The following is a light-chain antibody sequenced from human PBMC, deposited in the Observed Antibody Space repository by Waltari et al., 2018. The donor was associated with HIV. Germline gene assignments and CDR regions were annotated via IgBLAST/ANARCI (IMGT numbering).Light chain of an antibody. CDR3: SSYTANSRI. V-gene: IGLV2-14*03. Sequence: QSALTQPASVSGSLGQSITISCTGTSSDVGGHNSVSWYQQHHGKAPKLLISDVSNRPSVVSNRFSGSKSGNTASLTISGLQAEDEADYYCSSYTANSRIFGGGTRLTVL. CDR1: SSDVGGHNS. J-gene: IGLJ2*01. CDR2: DVS.